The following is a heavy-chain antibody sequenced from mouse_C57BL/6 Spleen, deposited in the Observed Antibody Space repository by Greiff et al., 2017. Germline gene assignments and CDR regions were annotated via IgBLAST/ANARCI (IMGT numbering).Heavy chain of an antibody. CDR2: LWTGGGT. J-gene: IGHJ4*01. V-gene: IGHV2-9-1*01. Sequence: VKLVESGPGLVAPSQSLSITCTVSGFSLTSYAISWVRQPPGKGLEWLGVLWTGGGTNYNSALKSRLSISKDNSKSQVFFKMNSLQTDDTARYYCARAYSNYNAMDYWGQGTSVTVSS. CDR1: GFSLTSYA. CDR3: ARAYSNYNAMDY. D-gene: IGHD2-5*01.